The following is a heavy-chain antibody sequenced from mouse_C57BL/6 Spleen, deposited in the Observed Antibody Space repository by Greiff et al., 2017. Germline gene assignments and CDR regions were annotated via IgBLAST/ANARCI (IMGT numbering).Heavy chain of an antibody. CDR2: INPGSGGT. CDR1: GYAFTNYL. V-gene: IGHV1-54*01. Sequence: VQLQQSGAELVRPGTSVKVSCKASGYAFTNYLIEWVKQRPGQGLEWIGVINPGSGGTNYNEKFKGKATLTADKSSSTAYMQLSSLTSEDSSVYFCARHGGYFPFDYWGQGTTLTVSS. J-gene: IGHJ2*01. D-gene: IGHD2-3*01. CDR3: ARHGGYFPFDY.